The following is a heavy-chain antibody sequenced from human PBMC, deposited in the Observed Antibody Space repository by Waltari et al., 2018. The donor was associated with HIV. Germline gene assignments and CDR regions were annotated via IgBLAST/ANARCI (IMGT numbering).Heavy chain of an antibody. D-gene: IGHD3-10*01. J-gene: IGHJ3*02. CDR2: VSDIGAT. V-gene: IGHV4-59*01. Sequence: QVQLQESGPGLVKPSETLSLTCTASGVSISGYYWSWLRQPPGQGLKGIGYVSDIGATDYHPSLKIRLSMSLATSTTQGSLNLAAVVAADTAGYYCARSWFGESAPLGAFDIWGRGTMVTVSS. CDR1: GVSISGYY. CDR3: ARSWFGESAPLGAFDI.